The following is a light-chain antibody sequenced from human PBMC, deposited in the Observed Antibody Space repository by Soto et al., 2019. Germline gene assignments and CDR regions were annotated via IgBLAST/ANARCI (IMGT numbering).Light chain of an antibody. J-gene: IGLJ1*01. Sequence: QAVVTQPPSASGTPGQRVTVSCSGSSSNIASNTVNWYQQLPGTAPKLLIYSNDQQPSGVPDRFSASKSGTSASLAISGLQSEDEADYYCASWDDSLNGHVFGTGTKLTVL. CDR1: SSNIASNT. V-gene: IGLV1-44*01. CDR2: SND. CDR3: ASWDDSLNGHV.